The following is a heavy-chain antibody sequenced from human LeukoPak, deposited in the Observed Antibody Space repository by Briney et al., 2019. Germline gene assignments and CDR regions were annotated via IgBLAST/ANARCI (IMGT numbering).Heavy chain of an antibody. V-gene: IGHV3-23*01. CDR1: GFTFSSYA. Sequence: GGSVRLSCAASGFTFSSYAMSWVREAPGKGLEWVSAISGSGGSTYYADSVKGRFTISRDNSKNTLYLQMHSLRAEDTSVNYFAKVSTSWYFDDWGQGCLVTVSS. J-gene: IGHJ4*02. D-gene: IGHD6-13*01. CDR2: ISGSGGST. CDR3: AKVSTSWYFDD.